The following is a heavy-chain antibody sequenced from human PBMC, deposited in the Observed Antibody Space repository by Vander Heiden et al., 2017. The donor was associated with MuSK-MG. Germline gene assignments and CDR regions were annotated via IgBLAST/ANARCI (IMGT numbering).Heavy chain of an antibody. CDR1: GGSFSGYY. D-gene: IGHD6-19*01. V-gene: IGHV4-34*02. Sequence: QVQLQQWGAGLLKPSETLSLTCAGYGGSFSGYYWSWNRKHPGSGLAGIGEINHSGSTDYNPSLKCRVTISVDTSKTQFYLKLSSVTAADTAVYYCTGGSSVWLGGYYYHYGMDVWGLGTTVTVSS. J-gene: IGHJ6*02. CDR2: INHSGST. CDR3: TGGSSVWLGGYYYHYGMDV.